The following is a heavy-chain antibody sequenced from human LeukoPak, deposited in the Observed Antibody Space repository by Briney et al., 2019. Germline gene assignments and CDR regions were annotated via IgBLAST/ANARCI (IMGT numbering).Heavy chain of an antibody. V-gene: IGHV3-33*01. J-gene: IGHJ4*02. Sequence: GGTLRLSCAASGFTFSSYGMHWVRQPPGKGLEWVAVIWYDGSNKYYAASVKGRFTISRDNSKNTLYLQRTSLRAEDRAVYYCARDGAPYGSGSHSLDYWGQGTLVTVSS. CDR2: IWYDGSNK. CDR3: ARDGAPYGSGSHSLDY. CDR1: GFTFSSYG. D-gene: IGHD3-10*01.